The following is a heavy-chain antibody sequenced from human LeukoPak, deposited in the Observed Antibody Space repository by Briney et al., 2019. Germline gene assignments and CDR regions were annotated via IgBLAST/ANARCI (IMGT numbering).Heavy chain of an antibody. V-gene: IGHV1-46*01. CDR3: ARDRVGGIDPYGMDV. CDR2: INPSGGST. CDR1: GYTFTSYY. Sequence: VASVKVSCKASGYTFTSYYMHWVRQAPGQGLEWMGIINPSGGSTSYAQKLQGRVTMTTDTSTSTAYMELRSLRSDDTAVYYCARDRVGGIDPYGMDVWGQGTTVTVSS. D-gene: IGHD6-19*01. J-gene: IGHJ6*02.